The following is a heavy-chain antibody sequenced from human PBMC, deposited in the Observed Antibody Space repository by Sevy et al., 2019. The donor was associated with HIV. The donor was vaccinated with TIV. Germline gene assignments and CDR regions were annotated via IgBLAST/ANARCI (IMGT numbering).Heavy chain of an antibody. D-gene: IGHD5-18*01. CDR2: IYYSGST. J-gene: IGHJ6*02. V-gene: IGHV4-59*08. Sequence: SETLSLTCTVSGGSISSYYWSWIRQPPGKGLEWIGYIYYSGSTNYNPSLKSRVTISVDTSKNQFSLKLSSLTAADTAVYYCATSKEYIYGPKEPNYHYGLDVWGQGTTVTVSS. CDR3: ATSKEYIYGPKEPNYHYGLDV. CDR1: GGSISSYY.